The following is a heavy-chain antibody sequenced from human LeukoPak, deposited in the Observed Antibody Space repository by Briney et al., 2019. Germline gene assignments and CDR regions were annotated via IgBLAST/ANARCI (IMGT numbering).Heavy chain of an antibody. CDR1: GFPFNSFW. CDR3: ARGGVNPVDH. V-gene: IGHV3-74*01. CDR2: MNEYSTTI. D-gene: IGHD1-14*01. J-gene: IGHJ4*02. Sequence: GGSLRLSCAASGFPFNSFWMHWVRQAPGKGLVWVSDMNEYSTTIRYADSVKGQFTISRDNAKSILYLQMNNLGAEDTAMYFCARGGVNPVDHWGQGTLVTVSS.